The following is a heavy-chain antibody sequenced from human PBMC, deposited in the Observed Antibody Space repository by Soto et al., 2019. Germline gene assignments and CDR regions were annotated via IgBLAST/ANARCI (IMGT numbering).Heavy chain of an antibody. V-gene: IGHV3-30*18. CDR1: GFTFSSYG. CDR3: AKVYYDSSGYYYPY. CDR2: ISYDGSNK. J-gene: IGHJ4*02. D-gene: IGHD3-22*01. Sequence: VQLVESGGGVVQPGRSLRLSCAASGFTFSSYGMHWVRQAPGKGLEWVAVISYDGSNKYYADSVKGRFTISRDNSKNTLYLQMNSLRAEDTAVYYCAKVYYDSSGYYYPYWGQGTLVTVSS.